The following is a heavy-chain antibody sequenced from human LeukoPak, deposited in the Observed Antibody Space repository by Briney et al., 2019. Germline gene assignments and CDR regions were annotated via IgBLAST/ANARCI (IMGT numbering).Heavy chain of an antibody. CDR3: ARTARFCSGGSCSYYFDY. CDR1: GYTFNNYA. Sequence: ASVKVSCKASGYTFNNYAITWVRQAPGQGFEWMGGNSGYNGDTNYAQNLQGRVTMTTDTSTSTVFMELQSLTYDDTAVYYCARTARFCSGGSCSYYFDYWGQGTLVTVSS. V-gene: IGHV1-18*01. CDR2: NSGYNGDT. J-gene: IGHJ4*02. D-gene: IGHD2-15*01.